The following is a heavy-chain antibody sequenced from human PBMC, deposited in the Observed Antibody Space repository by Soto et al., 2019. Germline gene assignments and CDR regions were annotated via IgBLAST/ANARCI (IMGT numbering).Heavy chain of an antibody. V-gene: IGHV4-59*01. CDR1: GGSISSYY. Sequence: PSETLSLTCTVSGGSISSYYWSWIRQPPGKGLEWIGYIYYSGSTNYNPSLKSRVTISVDTSKNQFSLKLSSVTAADTAVYYCARDHSSSYGYYYGMDVWGQGTTVTVSS. J-gene: IGHJ6*02. CDR2: IYYSGST. D-gene: IGHD6-6*01. CDR3: ARDHSSSYGYYYGMDV.